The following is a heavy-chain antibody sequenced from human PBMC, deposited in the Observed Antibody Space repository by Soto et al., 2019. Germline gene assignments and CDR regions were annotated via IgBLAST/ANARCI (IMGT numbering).Heavy chain of an antibody. CDR1: GGSFHKFG. J-gene: IGHJ3*01. CDR2: ITPMFGVA. V-gene: IGHV1-69*12. Sequence: QVHVVQSGAEVTEPGSSVRVSCKASGGSFHKFGFNWVRQAPGQGLQWMGDITPMFGVAEYAQRLQDRLTISADDSTETIYMELRSLRSEDTAMYYCARDDEKTYAFYLWGPGTMVTVSS. CDR3: ARDDEKTYAFYL.